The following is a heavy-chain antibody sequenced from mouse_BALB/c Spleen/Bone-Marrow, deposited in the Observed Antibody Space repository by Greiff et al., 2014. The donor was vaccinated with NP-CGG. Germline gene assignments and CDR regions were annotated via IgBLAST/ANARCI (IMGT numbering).Heavy chain of an antibody. J-gene: IGHJ2*01. V-gene: IGHV1-18*01. CDR3: TKKKDDNYLFDY. CDR2: INPYNDVT. CDR1: GYTFTEYT. Sequence: EVQLQQSGPELVKPGASVKISCKTSGYTFTEYTMHWMKQSHGRSLEWIGGINPYNDVTTYNQKFKGKATLTVDKSSSTAYMELRCLASEESAGDYYTKKKDDNYLFDYWGQGTTLTVSS. D-gene: IGHD2-1*01.